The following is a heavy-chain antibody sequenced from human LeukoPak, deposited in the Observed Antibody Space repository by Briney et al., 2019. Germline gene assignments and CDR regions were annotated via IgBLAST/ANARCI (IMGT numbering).Heavy chain of an antibody. CDR2: ISYDGSNK. V-gene: IGHV3-30*04. D-gene: IGHD2-15*01. J-gene: IGHJ4*02. Sequence: GRSLRLSCAASGFTFSSYAMHWVRQAPGKGLEWVAVISYDGSNKYYADSVKGRFTISRDNAKNTLYLQMNSLRAEDTAVYYCARDYCSGGSCYSASGYWGQGTLVTVPS. CDR3: ARDYCSGGSCYSASGY. CDR1: GFTFSSYA.